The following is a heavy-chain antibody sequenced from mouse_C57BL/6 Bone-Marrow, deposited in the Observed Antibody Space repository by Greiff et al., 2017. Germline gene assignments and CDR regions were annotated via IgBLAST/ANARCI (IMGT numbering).Heavy chain of an antibody. D-gene: IGHD1-1*01. J-gene: IGHJ1*03. V-gene: IGHV3-6*01. CDR3: ARRDCGSSHWYFDV. Sequence: EVKLQESGPGLVKPSQSLSLTCSVTGYSITSGYYWNWIRQFPGNKLEWMGYISYDGSNNYNPSLKNRISITRDTSKNQFFLKLNSVTTEDPATYDCARRDCGSSHWYFDVWGTGTTVTVSS. CDR2: ISYDGSN. CDR1: GYSITSGYY.